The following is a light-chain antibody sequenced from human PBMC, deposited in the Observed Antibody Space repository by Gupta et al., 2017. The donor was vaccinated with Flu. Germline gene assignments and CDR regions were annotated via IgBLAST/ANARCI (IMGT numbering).Light chain of an antibody. CDR2: DDS. Sequence: SYVLTQPPSVSVAPGQTATITSEGNNVASESVHWYQQKPGQAPVLVVYDDSDRPSGIPERFSGSNSGNTATLTVSRVEAGDEADYFCQVWDRSSDLYVFGTLTKLTVL. CDR1: NVASES. V-gene: IGLV3-21*02. J-gene: IGLJ1*01. CDR3: QVWDRSSDLYV.